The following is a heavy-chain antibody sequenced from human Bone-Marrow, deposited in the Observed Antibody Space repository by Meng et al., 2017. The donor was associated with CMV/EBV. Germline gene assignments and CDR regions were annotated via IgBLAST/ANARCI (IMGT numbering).Heavy chain of an antibody. J-gene: IGHJ4*02. V-gene: IGHV3-33*01. CDR2: IWYDGSNK. CDR3: ARITLTNRVGGYFDS. CDR1: GFTFSSYG. D-gene: IGHD1-26*01. Sequence: GGSLRLSCAASGFTFSSYGMHWVRQAPGKGLEWVAVIWYDGSNKYYVDSGKGRFTISRDNFKNTLYLQMNSLRAEDTAVYYCARITLTNRVGGYFDSWGQGTLVTVSS.